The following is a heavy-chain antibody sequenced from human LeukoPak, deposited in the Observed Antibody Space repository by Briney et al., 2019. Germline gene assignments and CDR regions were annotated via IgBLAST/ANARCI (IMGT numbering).Heavy chain of an antibody. CDR2: IHHSGTT. J-gene: IGHJ4*02. Sequence: PSETLSLTCTVSGGSISSSSYYWDWIRQPPGKGLEWMGSIHHSGTTYYNPSLESRVTISVDTSKDQFSLKLSSVTAADTAVYHCARRSGSGSYADYWGQGTLVTVSS. D-gene: IGHD1-26*01. V-gene: IGHV4-39*01. CDR1: GGSISSSSYY. CDR3: ARRSGSGSYADY.